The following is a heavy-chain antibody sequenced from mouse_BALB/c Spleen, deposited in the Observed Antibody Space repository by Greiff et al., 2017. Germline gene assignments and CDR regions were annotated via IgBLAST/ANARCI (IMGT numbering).Heavy chain of an antibody. V-gene: IGHV1-80*01. CDR3: ARSNDGNY. J-gene: IGHJ2*01. Sequence: VKLMESGAELVRPGSSVKISCKASGYAFSSYWMNWVKQRPGQGLEWIGQIYPGDGDTNYNGKFKGKATLTADKSSSTAYMQLSSLTSEDSAVYFCARSNDGNYWGQGTTLTVSS. CDR2: IYPGDGDT. D-gene: IGHD2-3*01. CDR1: GYAFSSYW.